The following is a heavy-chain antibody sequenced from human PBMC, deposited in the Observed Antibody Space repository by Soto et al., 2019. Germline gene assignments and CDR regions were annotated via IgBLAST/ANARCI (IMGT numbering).Heavy chain of an antibody. J-gene: IGHJ4*02. CDR1: GFTFSNYA. V-gene: IGHV3-23*01. CDR3: AKDRDTSMVGSYFDS. CDR2: ISGSGGTT. Sequence: EVQLLESGGGLVQPGGSLRVSCAVSGFTFSNYAMSWVRQTPGKGLEWVSGISGSGGTTDYADSAKGRFTISRDKSKNTLYLQMNSLRPEDTAVYYCAKDRDTSMVGSYFDSWGQGTMVTVSS. D-gene: IGHD3-10*01.